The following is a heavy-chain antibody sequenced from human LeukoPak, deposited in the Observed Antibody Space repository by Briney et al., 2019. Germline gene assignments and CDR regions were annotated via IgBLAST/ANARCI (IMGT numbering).Heavy chain of an antibody. V-gene: IGHV3-30*18. Sequence: GGSLRLSCAASGLTFSIYGMHWVRQAPGKGLEWVAVISHDAKNDYFADSVKGRFTISRDNSKNTLYLQMNSLEPGDTAVYYCAKDRPPVPLDHWGQGILVTVSS. CDR1: GLTFSIYG. CDR3: AKDRPPVPLDH. D-gene: IGHD6-6*01. J-gene: IGHJ4*02. CDR2: ISHDAKND.